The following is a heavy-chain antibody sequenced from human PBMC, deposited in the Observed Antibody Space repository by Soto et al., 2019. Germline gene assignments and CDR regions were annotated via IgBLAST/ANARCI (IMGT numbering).Heavy chain of an antibody. CDR2: IIPVFGTA. V-gene: IGHV1-69*01. D-gene: IGHD1-26*01. Sequence: QVQLVQSGAEVKKPGSSVKVSCKASGGVFRNYAINWVRQAPGQGLEWMGGIIPVFGTADYAQKFQGRVTITADESTTTAYMELTSLKPEDTAVYYCARDRWGSYSFDSWGQGTLVTVAS. CDR1: GGVFRNYA. CDR3: ARDRWGSYSFDS. J-gene: IGHJ5*01.